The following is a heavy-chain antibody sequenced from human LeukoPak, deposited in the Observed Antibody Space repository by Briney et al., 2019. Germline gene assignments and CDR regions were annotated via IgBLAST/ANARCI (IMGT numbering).Heavy chain of an antibody. J-gene: IGHJ5*02. D-gene: IGHD4-11*01. V-gene: IGHV4-34*01. Sequence: NPSETLSLTCAVYGGSFSGYYWSWIRQPPGKGLEWIGEINHSGSTNYNPSLKSRVTISVDTSKNQFSLKLSSVTAADTAVYYCARSRLPRSYNWLDPWGQGTLVTVSS. CDR1: GGSFSGYY. CDR3: ARSRLPRSYNWLDP. CDR2: INHSGST.